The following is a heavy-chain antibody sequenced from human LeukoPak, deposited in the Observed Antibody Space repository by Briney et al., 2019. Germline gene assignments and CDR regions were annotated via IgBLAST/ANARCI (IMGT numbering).Heavy chain of an antibody. CDR2: ISSSSSTI. J-gene: IGHJ4*02. Sequence: GGSLRLSCAASGFTFSSYSMNWVRQAPGKGLEWVSYISSSSSTIYYADSVKGRFTISRDNAKNSLHLQMNSLRAEDTAVYYCASAHGGSHYWGQGTLVTVSS. V-gene: IGHV3-48*01. CDR3: ASAHGGSHY. CDR1: GFTFSSYS. D-gene: IGHD3-16*01.